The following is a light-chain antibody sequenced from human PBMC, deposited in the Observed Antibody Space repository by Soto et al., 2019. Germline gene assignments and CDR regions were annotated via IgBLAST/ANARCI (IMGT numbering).Light chain of an antibody. J-gene: IGKJ4*01. V-gene: IGKV1-5*03. Sequence: DIQLTQSPSTLSASVGDRVTITCRASQSISSWLAWYQQKPGKAPKLLVYKASSLESGVPSRVSGSGSATEFTLTITTLQPDDFATYYCQQYEAYPLTFGGGTKVEI. CDR1: QSISSW. CDR3: QQYEAYPLT. CDR2: KAS.